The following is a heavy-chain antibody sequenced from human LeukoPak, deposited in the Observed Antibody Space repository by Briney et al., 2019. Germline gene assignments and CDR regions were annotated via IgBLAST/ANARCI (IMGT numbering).Heavy chain of an antibody. Sequence: GRSLRLSCAASGFTFSSYSMNWVRQAPGKGLEWVSFISSSDSYIYYADSVKGRFTISRDNAKNSLYLQMNSLRAEDTAVYYCARDRDWSVLYDASDIWGQGTMVTVSS. CDR1: GFTFSSYS. D-gene: IGHD3/OR15-3a*01. J-gene: IGHJ3*02. V-gene: IGHV3-21*01. CDR3: ARDRDWSVLYDASDI. CDR2: ISSSDSYI.